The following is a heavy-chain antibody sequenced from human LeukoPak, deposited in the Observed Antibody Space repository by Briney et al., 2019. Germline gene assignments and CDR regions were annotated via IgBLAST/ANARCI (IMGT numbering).Heavy chain of an antibody. J-gene: IGHJ4*02. CDR1: GDSISNYY. Sequence: SETLSLTCIVSGDSISNYYWSWIRQPAGKGLEWIGRIYTSGSTNYSPSLKSRVTMSVDTSKNQSSLKLTSVTAADTAVYYCAREAAAGTFYFDCWGQGTLVTVSS. CDR3: AREAAAGTFYFDC. CDR2: IYTSGST. V-gene: IGHV4-4*07. D-gene: IGHD6-13*01.